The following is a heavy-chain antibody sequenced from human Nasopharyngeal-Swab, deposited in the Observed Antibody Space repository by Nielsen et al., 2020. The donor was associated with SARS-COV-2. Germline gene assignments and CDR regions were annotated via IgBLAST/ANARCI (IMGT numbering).Heavy chain of an antibody. Sequence: SETLSLTCTVSGGSISSYYWSWIRQPAGKGLEWIGRIYTSGSTNYNPPLKSRVTMSVDTSKNQFSLKLSSVTAADTAVYYCARVLRSGSYYAFDIWGQGTMVTVSS. CDR2: IYTSGST. J-gene: IGHJ3*02. V-gene: IGHV4-4*07. CDR1: GGSISSYY. CDR3: ARVLRSGSYYAFDI. D-gene: IGHD3-10*01.